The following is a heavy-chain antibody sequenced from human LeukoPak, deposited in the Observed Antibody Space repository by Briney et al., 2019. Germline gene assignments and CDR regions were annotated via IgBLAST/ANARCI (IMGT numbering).Heavy chain of an antibody. V-gene: IGHV4-31*03. CDR1: GGSISSGDYY. J-gene: IGHJ4*02. CDR3: ARVIVLLSSYCEY. CDR2: IHHSGST. D-gene: IGHD3-16*02. Sequence: PSETLSLTCTVSGGSISSGDYYWSWIRQHPGKGLEWIGYIHHSGSTYYNPSLKSRVTISVDTSKNQFSLKLNSVTAADTAVYYCARVIVLLSSYCEYWGQGALFTVSS.